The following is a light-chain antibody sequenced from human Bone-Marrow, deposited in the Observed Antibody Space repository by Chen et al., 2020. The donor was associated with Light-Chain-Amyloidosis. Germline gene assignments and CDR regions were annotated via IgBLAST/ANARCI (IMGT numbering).Light chain of an antibody. CDR1: DLPTRY. CDR3: QSADSSGTYEVI. V-gene: IGLV3-25*02. J-gene: IGLJ2*01. Sequence: SYELTHPPSVSVSPGQTARITCSGDDLPTRYAYWYQQKPGPAPVLVIHRDTERPSGISERFSGSRSGTTATLTISGVQAEEEADYHCQSADSSGTYEVIVGGGTKLTVL. CDR2: RDT.